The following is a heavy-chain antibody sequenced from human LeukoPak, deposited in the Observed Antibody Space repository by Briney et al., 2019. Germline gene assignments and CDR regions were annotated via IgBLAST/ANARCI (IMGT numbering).Heavy chain of an antibody. V-gene: IGHV3-48*03. CDR2: ISSSGSTI. J-gene: IGHJ6*04. D-gene: IGHD3-10*02. Sequence: GGSLRLSCAASGFSVSTNYMNWVRQAPGKGLEWVSYISSSGSTIYYADSVKGRFTISRDNAKNSLYLQMNSLRAEDTAVYYCAELGITMIGGVWGKGTTVTISS. CDR1: GFSVSTNY. CDR3: AELGITMIGGV.